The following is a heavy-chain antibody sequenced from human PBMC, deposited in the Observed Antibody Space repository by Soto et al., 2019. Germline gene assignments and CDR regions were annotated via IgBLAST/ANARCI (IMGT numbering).Heavy chain of an antibody. D-gene: IGHD1-1*01. CDR3: ARGIGLVHDAFDI. J-gene: IGHJ3*02. Sequence: PSETLSLTCAVYGGSFSGYYWSWIRQPPGKGLEWIGEINHSGSTNYNPSLKSRVTISVDTSKNQFSLKLSSVTAADTAVYYCARGIGLVHDAFDIWGQGTMVTVSS. CDR1: GGSFSGYY. V-gene: IGHV4-34*01. CDR2: INHSGST.